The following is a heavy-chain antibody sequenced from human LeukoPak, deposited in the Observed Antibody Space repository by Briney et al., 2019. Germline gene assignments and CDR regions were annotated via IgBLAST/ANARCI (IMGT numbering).Heavy chain of an antibody. CDR2: ITSSSTVI. J-gene: IGHJ4*02. D-gene: IGHD4-11*01. V-gene: IGHV3-48*02. Sequence: GGSLRLSRAASGFIFSRYNMNWVRQAPGKGLEWISYITSSSTVIYYADSVKGRFTISRDNAKNSLYLQLNSLRDEDTAVYYCARDGGDYSDYLLDYWGQGTLVTVSS. CDR1: GFIFSRYN. CDR3: ARDGGDYSDYLLDY.